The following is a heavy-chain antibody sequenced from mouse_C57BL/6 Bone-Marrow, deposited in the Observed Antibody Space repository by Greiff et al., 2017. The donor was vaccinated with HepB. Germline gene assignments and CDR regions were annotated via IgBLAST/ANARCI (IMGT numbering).Heavy chain of an antibody. CDR1: GYSITSGYY. D-gene: IGHD1-1*01. J-gene: IGHJ3*01. CDR3: ARERDPATFAY. V-gene: IGHV3-6*01. Sequence: EVQLQESGPGLVKPSHSLSLTCSVTGYSITSGYYWNWIRQFPGNKLEWMGYISYDGSNNYNPSLKNRISITRDTSKNQFFLKLNSVTTEDTATYYCARERDPATFAYWGQGTLVTVSA. CDR2: ISYDGSN.